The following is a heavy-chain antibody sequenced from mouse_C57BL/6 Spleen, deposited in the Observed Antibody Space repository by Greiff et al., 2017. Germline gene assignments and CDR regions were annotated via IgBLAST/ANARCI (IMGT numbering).Heavy chain of an antibody. CDR1: GFTFSNYW. CDR2: IRLKSDNYAT. D-gene: IGHD2-3*01. V-gene: IGHV6-3*01. J-gene: IGHJ2*01. Sequence: EVKLMESGGGLVQPGGSLKLSCVASGFTFSNYWMNWVRQSPEKGLEWVARIRLKSDNYATHDAVSVQGRFTISRDDSKSSVYLQMNYLRAEDTGIYYCTRDGYFDYWGQGTTLTVSS. CDR3: TRDGYFDY.